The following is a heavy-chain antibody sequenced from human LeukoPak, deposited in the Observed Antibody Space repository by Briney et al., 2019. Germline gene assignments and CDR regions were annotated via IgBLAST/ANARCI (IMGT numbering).Heavy chain of an antibody. CDR3: VRDKGDVTRASSERFDY. Sequence: SETLSLTCSVSGGSISDYYWSWIRQPPGKELEWIGYIYYSGTTNYNPSLKSRVAISLDTSKNQFSLKLSSGAAADTAVYYCVRDKGDVTRASSERFDYWGQGTLVTVSS. CDR2: IYYSGTT. D-gene: IGHD4-17*01. J-gene: IGHJ4*02. CDR1: GGSISDYY. V-gene: IGHV4-59*01.